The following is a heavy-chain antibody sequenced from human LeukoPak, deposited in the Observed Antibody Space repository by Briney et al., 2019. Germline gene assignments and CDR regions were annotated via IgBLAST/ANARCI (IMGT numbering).Heavy chain of an antibody. Sequence: GGCLCLSCAVSAITLTNYGISWVRLPAGEWREWVAGVSESGGSTKDADCGNGRSNISRYKPKNSLFLKINSLRADDTAVYFLAKRDVVIRVFLVGFHKEAYYFDSWGQGALVTVSS. CDR3: AKRDVVIRVFLVGFHKEAYYFDS. J-gene: IGHJ4*02. V-gene: IGHV3-23*01. D-gene: IGHD3/OR15-3a*01. CDR1: AITLTNYG. CDR2: VSESGGST.